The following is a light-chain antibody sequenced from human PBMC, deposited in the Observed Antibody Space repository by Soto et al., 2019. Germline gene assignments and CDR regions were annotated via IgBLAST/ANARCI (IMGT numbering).Light chain of an antibody. CDR3: QQSYRTPWT. V-gene: IGKV1-39*01. J-gene: IGKJ1*01. CDR1: QSISFY. CDR2: AAS. Sequence: DIQMTQSPSSLSASVGDRVTLTCRASQSISFYLNWYRQKPGKAPKLLIYAASTLHSGVPSRFSGSGSGTDFTLTISSVQPEDFATYYCQQSYRTPWTFGQGTKVEIK.